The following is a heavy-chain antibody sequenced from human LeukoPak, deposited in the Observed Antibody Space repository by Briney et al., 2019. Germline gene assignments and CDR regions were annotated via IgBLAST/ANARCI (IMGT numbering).Heavy chain of an antibody. J-gene: IGHJ4*02. CDR2: IYYSGST. Sequence: SETLSLTCTVSGGSISSGGYYWSWIRQHPGKGLEWIGYIYYSGSTYYNPSLKSRVTISVDTSKNQFSLKLSSVTAADTAVYYCARVDMRWLQMDYWGQGTLVTVSS. D-gene: IGHD5-24*01. V-gene: IGHV4-31*03. CDR1: GGSISSGGYY. CDR3: ARVDMRWLQMDY.